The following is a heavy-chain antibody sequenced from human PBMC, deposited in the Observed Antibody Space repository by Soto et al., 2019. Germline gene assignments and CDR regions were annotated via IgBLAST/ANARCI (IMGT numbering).Heavy chain of an antibody. D-gene: IGHD2-21*02. Sequence: EVQLVESGGGLVQPGGSLRLSCAVSGFSVSNTFMNWVRQATGKGLEWVSVIHSGGNTFYGDSVKGRFTISRDNSKNTVYLQMSSLRGEDTAVYFCARALVTTPPRTVDYWGQGTLVTVSS. J-gene: IGHJ4*02. CDR1: GFSVSNTF. CDR3: ARALVTTPPRTVDY. CDR2: IHSGGNT. V-gene: IGHV3-66*01.